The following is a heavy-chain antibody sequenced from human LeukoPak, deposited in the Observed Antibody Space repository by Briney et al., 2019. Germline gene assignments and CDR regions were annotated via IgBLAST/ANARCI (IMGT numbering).Heavy chain of an antibody. J-gene: IGHJ6*03. CDR3: ARAPGIAARRSYYYYYMDV. CDR1: GGSISSYY. V-gene: IGHV4-4*07. Sequence: SETLSLTCTVSGGSISSYYWSWIRQPAGKGLEWIGRIYTSGSTNYNPSLKSRVTMSVDTSKNQFSLKLSSVTAADTAVYYCARAPGIAARRSYYYYYMDVWGKGTTVTVSS. CDR2: IYTSGST. D-gene: IGHD6-6*01.